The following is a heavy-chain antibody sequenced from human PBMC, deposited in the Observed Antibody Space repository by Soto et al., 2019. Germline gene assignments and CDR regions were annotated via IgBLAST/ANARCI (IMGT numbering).Heavy chain of an antibody. CDR2: INPKSGGT. J-gene: IGHJ6*02. V-gene: IGHV1-2*04. CDR3: ARGDSTDCSNGVCSFFYNHDMDV. D-gene: IGHD2-8*01. Sequence: GASVKVSCKASGYSFTDYHIHWVRQAPGQGLEWLGRINPKSGGTSTAQKFQGWVTMTTDTSISTASMELTRLTSDDTAIYYCARGDSTDCSNGVCSFFYNHDMDVWGQGTSVTVSS. CDR1: GYSFTDYH.